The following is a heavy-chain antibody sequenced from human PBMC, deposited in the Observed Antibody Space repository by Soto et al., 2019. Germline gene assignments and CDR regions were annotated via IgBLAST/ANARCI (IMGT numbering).Heavy chain of an antibody. Sequence: EVQLVESGGGLVKPGGSLRLSCAASGFTFSSYSMNWVRQAPGKGLEWVSSISSSSSYIYYADSVKGRFTISRDNAKYSLYLQMNSPRAEDTAVYYCARRDIVVVPAASPYGMDVWGQGTTVTVSS. CDR2: ISSSSSYI. V-gene: IGHV3-21*01. CDR1: GFTFSSYS. CDR3: ARRDIVVVPAASPYGMDV. D-gene: IGHD2-2*01. J-gene: IGHJ6*02.